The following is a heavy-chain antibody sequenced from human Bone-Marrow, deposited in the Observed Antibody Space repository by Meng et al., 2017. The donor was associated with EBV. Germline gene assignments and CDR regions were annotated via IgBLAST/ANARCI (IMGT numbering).Heavy chain of an antibody. D-gene: IGHD3-10*01. J-gene: IGHJ4*02. V-gene: IGHV1-69*01. CDR2: LIPMSGAP. CDR3: ASESGRGFTPDY. Sequence: QGQWVESGSGLKTPGVSLRLSCVTSGGTFNSYAVSWVRQAPGQGLEWMGGLIPMSGAPHYAQKFQGRVTITADESTSTHYMDLSNLRSDDTAMYYCASESGRGFTPDYWGQGTLVTVSS. CDR1: GGTFNSYA.